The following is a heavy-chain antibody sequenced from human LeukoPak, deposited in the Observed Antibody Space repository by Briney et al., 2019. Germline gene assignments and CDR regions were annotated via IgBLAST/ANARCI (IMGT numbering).Heavy chain of an antibody. CDR1: RCTFTSYG. J-gene: IGHJ4*02. D-gene: IGHD2-2*02. CDR2: IRAYNGNT. Sequence: SSVKVSCKASRCTFTSYGISGVRQAPGQGLEWMGWIRAYNGNTNYEQKLQGRVTMNTDTSTSTANKELRSLRHDDTAVYYCARDGIPAAIEDYWGQGNLVTVSS. CDR3: ARDGIPAAIEDY. V-gene: IGHV1-18*01.